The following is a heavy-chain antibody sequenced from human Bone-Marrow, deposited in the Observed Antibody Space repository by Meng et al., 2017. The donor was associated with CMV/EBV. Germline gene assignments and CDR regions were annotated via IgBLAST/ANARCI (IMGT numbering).Heavy chain of an antibody. CDR1: GFTFDDYA. Sequence: GGSLRLSCAASGFTFDDYAMHWVRQAPGKGLEWVSGISWNSGSIGYADSVKGRFTISRDNAKNSLYLQMNSLRAEDTALYYCAKDYYYYGMDVWGQGTTVTVS. CDR3: AKDYYYYGMDV. CDR2: ISWNSGSI. J-gene: IGHJ6*02. V-gene: IGHV3-9*01.